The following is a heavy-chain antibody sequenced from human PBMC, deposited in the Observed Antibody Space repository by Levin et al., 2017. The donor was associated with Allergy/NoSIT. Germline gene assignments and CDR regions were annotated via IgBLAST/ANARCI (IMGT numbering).Heavy chain of an antibody. CDR3: ARDTDRGSIPSSGVRWLDP. V-gene: IGHV1-18*01. Sequence: ASVKVSCKTSGYTFKNFGVSWVRQAPGQGLEWMGWVSAYNGKTDYAQKFQERVTMTTDISTNTAYMELRDLKSDDTAVYYCARDTDRGSIPSSGVRWLDPWGQGTLVTVSS. CDR2: VSAYNGKT. CDR1: GYTFKNFG. J-gene: IGHJ5*02. D-gene: IGHD6-6*01.